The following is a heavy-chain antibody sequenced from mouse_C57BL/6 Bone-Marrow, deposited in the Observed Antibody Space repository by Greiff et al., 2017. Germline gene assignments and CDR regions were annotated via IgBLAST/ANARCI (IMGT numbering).Heavy chain of an antibody. CDR3: AREGITTVVAPFAY. J-gene: IGHJ3*01. V-gene: IGHV3-6*01. Sequence: EVQLQESGPGLVKPSQSLSLTRSVTGYSITSGYYWNWIRQFPGNKLEWMGYISYDGSNNYNPSLKNRISITRDTSKNQFFLKLNSVTTEDTATYYCAREGITTVVAPFAYWGQGTLVTVSA. CDR1: GYSITSGYY. D-gene: IGHD1-1*01. CDR2: ISYDGSN.